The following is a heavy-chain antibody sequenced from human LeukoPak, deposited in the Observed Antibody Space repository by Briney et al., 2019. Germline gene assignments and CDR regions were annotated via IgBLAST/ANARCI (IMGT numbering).Heavy chain of an antibody. D-gene: IGHD2-15*01. CDR2: ISGSTGST. CDR1: GFTFSSYA. J-gene: IGHJ4*02. V-gene: IGHV3-23*01. Sequence: GGSLRLSCAASGFTFSSYAISWVRQAPGKGLEWASGISGSTGSTYYVDSVKGRFTISRDNSKNTLYLQMNSLRAEDTAVYYCAKQKGVSWYSEEDYRGQGTLVTVSS. CDR3: AKQKGVSWYSEEDY.